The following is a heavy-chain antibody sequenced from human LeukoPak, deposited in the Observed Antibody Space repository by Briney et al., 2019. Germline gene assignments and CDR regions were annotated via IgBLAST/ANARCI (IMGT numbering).Heavy chain of an antibody. J-gene: IGHJ4*02. D-gene: IGHD6-13*01. CDR3: ARPGSSWFLALEY. Sequence: SETLSLTCTVSGGSFSIYYWSWIRQPPGKGLEWIGEINHSGSTNYNPSLKSRVTTSVDTSKNQFSLKLSSVTAADTAVYYCARPGSSWFLALEYWGQGTLVTVSS. V-gene: IGHV4-34*01. CDR1: GGSFSIYY. CDR2: INHSGST.